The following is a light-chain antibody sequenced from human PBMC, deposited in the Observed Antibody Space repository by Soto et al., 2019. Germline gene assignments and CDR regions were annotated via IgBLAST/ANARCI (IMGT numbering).Light chain of an antibody. CDR1: QSVSIN. CDR3: HQYNYWPPWT. Sequence: EIILTQSPATLSVSPGERATVSCRASQSVSINLAWYQQKPGQAPRLLIYGASTRATGIPARFSGSGSGTEFSLTISSLQSEDYAVYYCHQYNYWPPWTFGQGTKV. V-gene: IGKV3-15*01. J-gene: IGKJ1*01. CDR2: GAS.